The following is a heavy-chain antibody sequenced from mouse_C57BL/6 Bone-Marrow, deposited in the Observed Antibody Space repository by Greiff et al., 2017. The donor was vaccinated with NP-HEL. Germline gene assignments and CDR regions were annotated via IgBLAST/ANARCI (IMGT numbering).Heavy chain of an antibody. CDR1: GFNIKDDY. Sequence: EVQLQQSGAELVRPGASVKLSCTASGFNIKDDYMHWVKQRPEQGLEWIGWIDPENGDTEYASKFQGKATITADKSSNTAYLQLSSLTSEDTAVYYGTTPAYDFDYWGQGTTLTVSS. V-gene: IGHV14-4*01. J-gene: IGHJ2*01. CDR3: TTPAYDFDY. CDR2: IDPENGDT.